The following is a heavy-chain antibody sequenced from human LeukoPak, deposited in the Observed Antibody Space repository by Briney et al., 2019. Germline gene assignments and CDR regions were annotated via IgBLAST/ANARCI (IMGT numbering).Heavy chain of an antibody. J-gene: IGHJ3*02. CDR2: ISAYNGNT. V-gene: IGHV1-18*01. CDR1: GYTFTSYG. Sequence: ASVKVSCKASGYTFTSYGISWVRQAPGQGLEWMGWISAYNGNTNYAQKLQGRVTITTDTSTSTAYMELRSLRSDDTAVYYCATMVRGISSHAFDIWGQGTMVTVSS. CDR3: ATMVRGISSHAFDI. D-gene: IGHD3-10*01.